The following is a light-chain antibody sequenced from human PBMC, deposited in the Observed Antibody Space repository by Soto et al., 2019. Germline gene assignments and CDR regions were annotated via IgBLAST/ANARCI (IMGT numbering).Light chain of an antibody. V-gene: IGKV3-20*01. CDR1: QSVSGND. CDR3: QQCVSSPYT. Sequence: IVLTQSPGTMSLSPGERGTLSCWARQSVSGNDLAWYQQKPGQAPRLLIYGASSRATGIPDRFSGNGSGTDFTLTISRLEPEDFAVYYCQQCVSSPYTFGQGTKLEIK. J-gene: IGKJ2*01. CDR2: GAS.